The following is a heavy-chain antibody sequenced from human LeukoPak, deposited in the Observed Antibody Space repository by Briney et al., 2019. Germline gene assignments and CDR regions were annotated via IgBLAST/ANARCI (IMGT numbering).Heavy chain of an antibody. V-gene: IGHV4-34*01. J-gene: IGHJ5*02. CDR2: VSHTGST. CDR3: AQNSIAVAVARPDNWFDP. D-gene: IGHD6-19*01. CDR1: GGSFINYN. Sequence: SETLSLTCAVYGGSFINYNWCGSRLRPGKGLGWIGKVSHTGSTNYNPSLTRTVTILIDASKNQFSLNLTSMTAAHTAFYDCAQNSIAVAVARPDNWFDPWGQGTLVTVSS.